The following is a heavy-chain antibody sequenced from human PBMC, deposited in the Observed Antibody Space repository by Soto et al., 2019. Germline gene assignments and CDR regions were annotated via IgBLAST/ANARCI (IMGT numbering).Heavy chain of an antibody. CDR2: ISTYIGNT. D-gene: IGHD2-8*01. Sequence: QVQLVQSGAEVKKPGASVKVSCKASGYTFTSYGISWVRQAPGQGLEWMGWISTYIGNTHYAQKFQGRVTMTTDTSTTTPYLELRSLRSDDTAVYDCARDDVGYCSNGVCYTKPLGYWGQGALVTVSS. V-gene: IGHV1-18*01. J-gene: IGHJ4*02. CDR3: ARDDVGYCSNGVCYTKPLGY. CDR1: GYTFTSYG.